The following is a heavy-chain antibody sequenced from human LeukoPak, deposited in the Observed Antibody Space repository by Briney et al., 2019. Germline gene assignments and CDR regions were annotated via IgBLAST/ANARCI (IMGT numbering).Heavy chain of an antibody. D-gene: IGHD1-1*01. CDR3: ARSSNWNGFDY. V-gene: IGHV3-30-3*01. J-gene: IGHJ4*02. Sequence: GGSLRLSCAASGFTFSSYAMHWVRQAPGKGLEWVAVISYDGSNKYYADSVKGRFTISRDNAKNSLYLQMNSLRAEDTAVYYCARSSNWNGFDYWGQGTLVTVSS. CDR2: ISYDGSNK. CDR1: GFTFSSYA.